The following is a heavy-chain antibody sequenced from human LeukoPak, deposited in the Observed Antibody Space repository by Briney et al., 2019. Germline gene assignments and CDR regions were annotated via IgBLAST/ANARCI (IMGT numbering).Heavy chain of an antibody. CDR1: GGSISSSSYY. CDR3: ATRVGARPSAFDI. CDR2: IFYSGST. J-gene: IGHJ3*02. Sequence: KPSETLSLTCTVSGGSISSSSYYWGWIRQSPGEGLEWIGSIFYSGSTYYNPSLKSRVTISVDTSENRFSLKLSSVTAADTAVYYCATRVGARPSAFDIWGQGTMVTVSS. V-gene: IGHV4-39*07. D-gene: IGHD1-26*01.